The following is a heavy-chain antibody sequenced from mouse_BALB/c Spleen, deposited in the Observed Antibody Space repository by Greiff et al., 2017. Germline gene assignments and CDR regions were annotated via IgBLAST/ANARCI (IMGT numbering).Heavy chain of an antibody. J-gene: IGHJ3*01. V-gene: IGHV3-8*02. Sequence: EVQRVESGPSLVKPSQTLSLTCSVTGDSITSGYWNWIRKFPGNKLEYMGYISYSGSTYYNPSLKSRISITRDTSKNQYYLQLNSVTTEDTATYYCARYFYGYDGFAYWGQGTLVTVSA. CDR3: ARYFYGYDGFAY. D-gene: IGHD2-2*01. CDR1: GDSITSGY. CDR2: ISYSGST.